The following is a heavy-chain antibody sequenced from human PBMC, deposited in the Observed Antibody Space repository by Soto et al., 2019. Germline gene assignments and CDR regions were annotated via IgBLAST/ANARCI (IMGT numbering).Heavy chain of an antibody. V-gene: IGHV3-23*01. CDR1: GFTFSSYA. CDR2: ISGSGGST. Sequence: EVQLLESGGGLVQPGGSLRLSCAASGFTFSSYAMSWVRQAPGKGLEWVSVISGSGGSTYYADSVQGRFTISRDNSKNMLYLQMNSLRAEDTALYYCAKDPSVVVPAATIYGMDVWGQGTTVTVSS. CDR3: AKDPSVVVPAATIYGMDV. J-gene: IGHJ6*02. D-gene: IGHD2-2*01.